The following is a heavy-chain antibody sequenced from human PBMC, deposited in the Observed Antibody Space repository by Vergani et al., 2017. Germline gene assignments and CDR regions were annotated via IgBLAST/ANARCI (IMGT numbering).Heavy chain of an antibody. CDR2: IDPNSVDT. V-gene: IGHV1-2*06. D-gene: IGHD2-15*01. J-gene: IGHJ3*01. CDR1: GFTFTSYH. Sequence: QVQLVQSGAEVKKPGASVRVSCKASGFTFTSYHIHWVRQAPGQGLDWLGRIDPNSVDTRYSQRFQDRVTITRDTSINTAYMELSSLTSDDTAVYYCAAAVVVDAFDVWAQGKMVTVSP. CDR3: AAAVVVDAFDV.